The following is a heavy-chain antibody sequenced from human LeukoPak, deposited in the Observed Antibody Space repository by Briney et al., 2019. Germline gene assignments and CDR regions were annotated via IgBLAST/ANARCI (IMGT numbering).Heavy chain of an antibody. CDR3: AKETRVWGGIWNFDC. D-gene: IGHD3-16*01. CDR1: GFSFSNYG. J-gene: IGHJ4*02. Sequence: GGSLRLSCLASGFSFSNYGMHWVRQAPGKGLEWVAVIWFDGTNEDYADSVKGRFTISRDNSKNTLYLQMNSLRAEDTAVYYWAKETRVWGGIWNFDCWAREPWSPSPQ. V-gene: IGHV3-33*06. CDR2: IWFDGTNE.